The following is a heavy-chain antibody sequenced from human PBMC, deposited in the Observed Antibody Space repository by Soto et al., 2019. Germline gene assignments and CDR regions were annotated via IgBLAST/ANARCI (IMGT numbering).Heavy chain of an antibody. CDR1: GFTFSSYA. Sequence: GGSLRLSCAASGFTFSSYAMSWVRQAPGKGLEWVSAISGSGGSTYYADSVKGRFTISRDNSKNTLYLQMNSLRAEDTAVYYCAKEDSTTVTTTGGAFDIWGQGTMVTVSS. D-gene: IGHD4-17*01. V-gene: IGHV3-23*01. CDR2: ISGSGGST. J-gene: IGHJ3*02. CDR3: AKEDSTTVTTTGGAFDI.